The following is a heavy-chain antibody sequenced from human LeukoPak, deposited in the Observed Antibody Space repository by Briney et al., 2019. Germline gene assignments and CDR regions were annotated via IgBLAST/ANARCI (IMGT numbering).Heavy chain of an antibody. CDR2: IYSGSST. J-gene: IGHJ4*02. CDR1: GFTVSSNY. Sequence: PGGSLRLSCAASGFTVSSNYMSWVRQAPGKGLEWVSVIYSGSSTYYADSVKGRFTISRDNSKNTLYLQMNSLRAEDTAVYYCARDVRYCSGGSCYTYSGYWGQGTLVTVSS. D-gene: IGHD2-15*01. V-gene: IGHV3-66*01. CDR3: ARDVRYCSGGSCYTYSGY.